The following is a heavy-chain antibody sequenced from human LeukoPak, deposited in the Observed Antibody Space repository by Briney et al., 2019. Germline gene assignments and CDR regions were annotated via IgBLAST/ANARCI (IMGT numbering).Heavy chain of an antibody. V-gene: IGHV3-30-3*01. CDR1: GITFSSYA. CDR2: ISYDGSNK. D-gene: IGHD3-3*02. Sequence: PGRSLRLSCAATGITFSSYAMHWVRQAPGKGLEWVAVISYDGSNKYYADSVKGRFTISRDNSKNTLYLQMNSLRAEDTAVYYCARDHFWSGYYDYWGQGTLVTVSS. J-gene: IGHJ4*02. CDR3: ARDHFWSGYYDY.